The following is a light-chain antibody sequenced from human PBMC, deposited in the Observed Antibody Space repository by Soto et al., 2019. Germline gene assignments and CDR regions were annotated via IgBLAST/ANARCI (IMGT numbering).Light chain of an antibody. CDR2: KAS. Sequence: DIQMTQSPSSLSASVGDRATITCRASQSISSWLAWYQQKKGKAPKLLIYKASTLKSGVPSRFRGSGSGTEFTLTISRLQPDDFETYYCQHYNSYSEAFGQGTKVDIK. CDR1: QSISSW. V-gene: IGKV1-5*03. CDR3: QHYNSYSEA. J-gene: IGKJ1*01.